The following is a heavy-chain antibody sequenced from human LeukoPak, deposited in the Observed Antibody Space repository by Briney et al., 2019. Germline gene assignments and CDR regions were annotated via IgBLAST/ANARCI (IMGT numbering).Heavy chain of an antibody. CDR3: GKEGGA. D-gene: IGHD3-16*01. CDR2: IGGRGGST. CDR1: GFTFSSFT. Sequence: GSLRLSCAASGFTFSSFTMTWVRQAPGKGLEWVSAIGGRGGSTYYADFLEGRFTTARDNSKDMVYLQMNSLKVEDTAIYYCGKEGGAWGQGTKVTVSS. V-gene: IGHV3-23*01. J-gene: IGHJ5*02.